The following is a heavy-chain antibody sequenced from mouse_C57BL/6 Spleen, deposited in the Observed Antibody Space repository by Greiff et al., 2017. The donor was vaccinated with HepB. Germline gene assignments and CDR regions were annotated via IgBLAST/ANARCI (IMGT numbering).Heavy chain of an antibody. CDR2: IWSGGST. D-gene: IGHD4-1*01. V-gene: IGHV2-5*01. CDR1: GFSLTSYG. CDR3: DSQTGTNLDMDD. Sequence: QVQLKESGPGLVQPSQSLSITCTVSGFSLTSYGVHWVRQSPGKGLEWLGVIWSGGSTDYNAAFMSRMSTTKDNSQSQVFLKMNSLQADDTAIYYEDSQTGTNLDMDDWGKGASVTLAS. J-gene: IGHJ4*01.